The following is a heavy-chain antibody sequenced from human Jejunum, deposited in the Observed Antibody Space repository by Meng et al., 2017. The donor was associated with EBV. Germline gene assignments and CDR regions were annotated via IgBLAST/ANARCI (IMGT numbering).Heavy chain of an antibody. D-gene: IGHD5-12*01. Sequence: QLQTQASGPGLVKPPETLSLTCTVSGGSVNSGNVYWSWIRQPPGKGLEWIGYIYYSGSTNYIPSLKSRVTISLDTSKNQFSLKLSSVTAADTAVYYCAGLRYSGYDRAFDYWGQGALVTVSS. CDR1: GGSVNSGNVY. CDR3: AGLRYSGYDRAFDY. V-gene: IGHV4-61*01. CDR2: IYYSGST. J-gene: IGHJ4*02.